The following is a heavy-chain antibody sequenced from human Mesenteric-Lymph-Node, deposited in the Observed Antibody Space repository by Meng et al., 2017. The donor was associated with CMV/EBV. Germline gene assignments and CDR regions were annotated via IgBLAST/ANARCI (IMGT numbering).Heavy chain of an antibody. Sequence: GESLKISCAASGFTFSSYAMTWVRQAPGKGLEWVSVIYGSGSNTYYADSVKGRFTISRDNSKNTLYLQMNSLRAEDTAVYYCARASTGPGGDFDYWGQGTLVTVSS. CDR1: GFTFSSYA. D-gene: IGHD4-17*01. CDR2: IYGSGSNT. J-gene: IGHJ4*02. CDR3: ARASTGPGGDFDY. V-gene: IGHV3-23*01.